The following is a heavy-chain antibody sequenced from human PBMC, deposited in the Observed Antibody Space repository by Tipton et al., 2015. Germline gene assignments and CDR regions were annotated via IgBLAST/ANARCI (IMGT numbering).Heavy chain of an antibody. Sequence: TLSLTCSLSGGSFYTYYGTWIRQPPGQGLEWIGEIYHSGTTNYNPSLRGRFTISLRTSKNQLSLKVDSVTAADTAIYYCAQGGSPIIEMAYHHYGLDVWGQGTTVTVSS. CDR1: GGSFYTYY. CDR3: AQGGSPIIEMAYHHYGLDV. V-gene: IGHV4-34*01. CDR2: IYHSGTT. D-gene: IGHD5-24*01. J-gene: IGHJ6*02.